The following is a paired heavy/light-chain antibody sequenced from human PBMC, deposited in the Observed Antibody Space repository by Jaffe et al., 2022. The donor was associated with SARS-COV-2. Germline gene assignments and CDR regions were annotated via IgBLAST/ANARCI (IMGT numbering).Heavy chain of an antibody. CDR3: ATWGAVTRLPDY. CDR1: GASISSGNQY. J-gene: IGHJ4*02. Sequence: QVQLQESGPGLVKPSQTLSLTCTVSGASISSGNQYWSWIRQPAGKGLEWIGRMYVGGFTDYNPSLKSRVTISADKSKNLFSLKLTSVTAADTAVYYCATWGAVTRLPDYWGQGTLVTVSS. CDR2: MYVGGFT. D-gene: IGHD4-17*01. V-gene: IGHV4-61*02.
Light chain of an antibody. Sequence: EIVLTQSPGTLSLSPGERATLSCRASQMFSSSYLAWYQQKPGQPPRLLIHGSSSRATGIPDRFSGSGSGTDFTLTISRLEPEDFAVYYCQQYGISPLTFGGGTKVEIK. CDR3: QQYGISPLT. J-gene: IGKJ4*01. CDR1: QMFSSSY. CDR2: GSS. V-gene: IGKV3-20*01.